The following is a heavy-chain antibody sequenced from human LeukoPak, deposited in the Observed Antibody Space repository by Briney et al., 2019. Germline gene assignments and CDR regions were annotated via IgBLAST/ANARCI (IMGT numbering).Heavy chain of an antibody. J-gene: IGHJ4*02. D-gene: IGHD3-22*01. CDR2: INVKTGGT. Sequence: ASVMVSCKASGYIFNNFYIHWVRQAPGQGLEWMGWINVKTGGTKYAQKFQDRITMTRDTSISTAYMELRSLRSDDTALYCCARGEFYPVITLDYWGQGTLVTVSS. CDR3: ARGEFYPVITLDY. CDR1: GYIFNNFY. V-gene: IGHV1-2*02.